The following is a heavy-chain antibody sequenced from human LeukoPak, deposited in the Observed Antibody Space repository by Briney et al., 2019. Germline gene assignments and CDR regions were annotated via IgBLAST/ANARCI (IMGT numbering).Heavy chain of an antibody. CDR3: AKDPLSSGYSSNWFDP. D-gene: IGHD3-22*01. V-gene: IGHV3-23*01. CDR1: GFTFSSYA. J-gene: IGHJ5*02. Sequence: PGGSLRLSRAASGFTFSSYAMSWVRQAPGKGLEWVSAISGSGGSTYYADSVKGRFTISRDNSKNTLYLQMNSLRAEDTAVYYCAKDPLSSGYSSNWFDPWGQGTLVTVSS. CDR2: ISGSGGST.